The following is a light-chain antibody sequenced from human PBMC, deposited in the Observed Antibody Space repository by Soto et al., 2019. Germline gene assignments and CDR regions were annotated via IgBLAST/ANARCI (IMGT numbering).Light chain of an antibody. J-gene: IGKJ1*01. CDR2: GAS. V-gene: IGKV3-15*01. CDR3: QQYNNWPPWT. Sequence: EIVMTQSPATLSVSPGERATLSCRASQSVSSNLAWYQQKPGQAPRLLIYGASTRATGIPARFSGSGSGTEFTLTISSLQSEHFAVYYCQQYNNWPPWTFGQVTKVQIK. CDR1: QSVSSN.